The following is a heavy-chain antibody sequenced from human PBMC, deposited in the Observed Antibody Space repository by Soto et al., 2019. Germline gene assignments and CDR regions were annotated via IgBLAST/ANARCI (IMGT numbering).Heavy chain of an antibody. CDR1: GGPIKTGDYY. J-gene: IGHJ4*02. V-gene: IGHV4-30-4*01. Sequence: SETLSLTCNVSGGPIKTGDYYWNWIRQPPGKGLEWIGYVFYSGATNYSPSLKSRAAISMDTSKNQLSLSLTSVTAADTAVYYCARAGFSYGHLLFWGQGIRVTVSS. CDR2: VFYSGAT. CDR3: ARAGFSYGHLLF. D-gene: IGHD3-10*01.